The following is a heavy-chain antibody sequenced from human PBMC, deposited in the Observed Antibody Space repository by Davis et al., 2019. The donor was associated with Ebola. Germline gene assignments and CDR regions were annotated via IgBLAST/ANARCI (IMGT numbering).Heavy chain of an antibody. Sequence: GGSLRLSCAASGFTVSSNYMSWVRQAPGKGLEWVSVIYSGGSTYYADSVKGRFTISRDNAKNSLYLQMNSLRDEDTAVYYCARDGADYIWGSYRTYYFDYWGQGTLVTVSS. V-gene: IGHV3-66*01. CDR3: ARDGADYIWGSYRTYYFDY. J-gene: IGHJ4*02. CDR1: GFTVSSNY. D-gene: IGHD3-16*02. CDR2: IYSGGST.